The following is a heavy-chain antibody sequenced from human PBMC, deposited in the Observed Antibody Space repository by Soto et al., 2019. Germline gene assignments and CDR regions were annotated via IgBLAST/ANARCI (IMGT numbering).Heavy chain of an antibody. D-gene: IGHD4-17*01. CDR1: GFTFSSYA. V-gene: IGHV3-23*01. CDR3: AKDSTVTTTFDP. Sequence: EVQLLESGGGLVQPGGSLRLSCAASGFTFSSYAMSWVRQAPGKGLEWVSAISGSGGSTYYADSVKGRFTISRDNSKNTLYLQMNSLRGEDAAVYYCAKDSTVTTTFDPWGQGTLVTVSS. J-gene: IGHJ5*02. CDR2: ISGSGGST.